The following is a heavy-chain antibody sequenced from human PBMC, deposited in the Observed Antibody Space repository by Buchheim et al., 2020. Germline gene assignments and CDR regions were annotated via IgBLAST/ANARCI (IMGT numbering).Heavy chain of an antibody. Sequence: EVQLLESGGGLVQPGGSLRLSCVASGFTFSNYAMTWVRQAPGKGLEWVSSITGTGHSTFFADSVKGRFTISRDNSKHPLVLQMNTLRAEDTAVYYCAKSPSGVTAGYFYGIDVWGQGTT. CDR1: GFTFSNYA. J-gene: IGHJ6*02. CDR2: ITGTGHST. CDR3: AKSPSGVTAGYFYGIDV. V-gene: IGHV3-23*01. D-gene: IGHD2-21*02.